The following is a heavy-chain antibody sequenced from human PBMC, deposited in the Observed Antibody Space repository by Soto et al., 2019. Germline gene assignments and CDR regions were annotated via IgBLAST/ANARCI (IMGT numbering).Heavy chain of an antibody. CDR1: GGTFSSYV. CDR2: IIPMFEKT. CDR3: SSSSSPLGFDY. J-gene: IGHJ4*02. V-gene: IGHV1-69*01. D-gene: IGHD6-19*01. Sequence: QVQLVQSGAEVKKPGSSVKVSCRASGGTFSSYVISWVRQAPGQGLEWMGGIIPMFEKTTYAQRFQDRVSITADESTSTGYMELSSLRNEDAALYFCSSSSSPLGFDYWGQGTLVTVSS.